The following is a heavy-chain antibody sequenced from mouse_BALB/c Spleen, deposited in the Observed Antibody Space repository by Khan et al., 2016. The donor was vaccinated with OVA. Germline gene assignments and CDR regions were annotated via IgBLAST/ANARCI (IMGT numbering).Heavy chain of an antibody. J-gene: IGHJ2*01. Sequence: QVQLQQSRTELVRPGTSVKMSCKAAGYTFTNYWIGWVKQRPGHGPEWIGGVHPGGGFTDYNEKFKVKITLTADAFSSTAYMQISSLTYEDSAIYYCARGSGYDSSFDFWGQGTTLTVSS. D-gene: IGHD2-14*01. CDR1: GYTFTNYW. CDR2: VHPGGGFT. V-gene: IGHV1-63*02. CDR3: ARGSGYDSSFDF.